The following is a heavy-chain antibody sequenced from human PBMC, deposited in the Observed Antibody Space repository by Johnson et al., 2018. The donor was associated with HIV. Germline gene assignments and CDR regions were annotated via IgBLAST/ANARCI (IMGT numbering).Heavy chain of an antibody. V-gene: IGHV3-NL1*01. CDR3: ARDRGTYYYDI. CDR1: GFPFSTYG. CDR2: IYSGGST. Sequence: QVQLVESGGGVVQPGGSLRLSCAASGFPFSTYGMHWVRQAPGKGLEWVSVIYSGGSTYYADSVKGRFTISRDNSKNTLYLQMNSLRAEDTAVYYCARDRGTYYYDICGQGTRVTVSS. D-gene: IGHD3-10*01. J-gene: IGHJ3*02.